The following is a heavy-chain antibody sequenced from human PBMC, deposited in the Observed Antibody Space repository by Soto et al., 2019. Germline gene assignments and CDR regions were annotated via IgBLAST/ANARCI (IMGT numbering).Heavy chain of an antibody. J-gene: IGHJ4*02. CDR3: ARGFRAAGTGSRVCFDY. V-gene: IGHV3-9*01. Sequence: EVQLVESGGGLVQPGRSLRLSCAASGFTFDDYAMHWVRQAPGKGLEWVSGISWNSGSIGYADSVKGRFTISRDNAKNSLYLQMNSLRAEDTALYYCARGFRAAGTGSRVCFDYWGQGTLVTVSS. CDR1: GFTFDDYA. CDR2: ISWNSGSI. D-gene: IGHD6-13*01.